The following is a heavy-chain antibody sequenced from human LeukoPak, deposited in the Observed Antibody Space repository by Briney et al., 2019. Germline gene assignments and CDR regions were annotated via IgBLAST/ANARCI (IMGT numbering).Heavy chain of an antibody. CDR3: ARGRIAVTGPHYFDY. CDR1: GFTFDDYA. V-gene: IGHV3-9*01. Sequence: GGSLRLSCAASGFTFDDYAMHWVRHAPGKGLEWVSGISWNSGSIGYADSAKGRFTISRDNAKNSLYLQMNSLRAEDTALYYCARGRIAVTGPHYFDYWGQGTLVTVSS. J-gene: IGHJ4*02. CDR2: ISWNSGSI. D-gene: IGHD6-19*01.